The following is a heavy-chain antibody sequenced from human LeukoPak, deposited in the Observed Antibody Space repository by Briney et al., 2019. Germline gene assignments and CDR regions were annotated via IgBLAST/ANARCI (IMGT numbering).Heavy chain of an antibody. CDR3: ARDRIVGATTHYFDY. CDR2: IYSGGST. D-gene: IGHD1-26*01. CDR1: GFTVSSNY. V-gene: IGHV3-53*01. J-gene: IGHJ4*02. Sequence: SGGSLGLSCAASGFTVSSNYMSWVRQAPGKGLEWVSVIYSGGSTYYADSVKGRFTISRDNSKNTLYLQMNSLRAEDTAVYYCARDRIVGATTHYFDYWGQGTLVTVSS.